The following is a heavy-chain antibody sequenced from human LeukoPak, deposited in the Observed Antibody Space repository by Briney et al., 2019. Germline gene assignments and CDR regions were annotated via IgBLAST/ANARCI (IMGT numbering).Heavy chain of an antibody. CDR1: GYTFTSFA. J-gene: IGHJ3*02. Sequence: ASVKVSCKASGYTFTSFAMHWVRQAPGQRLEWMGWINAGNGNTKYSQKFQGRVTITRDTSASTAYMELSSLRSEDTAVYYCARGRNIVVVPARTGAFDIWGQGTMVTVPS. D-gene: IGHD2-2*01. CDR3: ARGRNIVVVPARTGAFDI. V-gene: IGHV1-3*01. CDR2: INAGNGNT.